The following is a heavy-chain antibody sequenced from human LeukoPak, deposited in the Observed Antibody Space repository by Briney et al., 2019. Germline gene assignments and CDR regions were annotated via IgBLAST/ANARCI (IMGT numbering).Heavy chain of an antibody. V-gene: IGHV4-59*08. CDR3: ARHRGYYDSSGYYYYVPFDY. Sequence: SETLSLTCAVYGGSFSGYYWSWIRQPPGKGLEWIGYIYYSGSTNYNPSLKSRVTISVDTSKNQFSLKLSSVTAADTAVYYCARHRGYYDSSGYYYYVPFDYWGQGTLVTVSS. J-gene: IGHJ4*02. CDR1: GGSFSGYY. CDR2: IYYSGST. D-gene: IGHD3-22*01.